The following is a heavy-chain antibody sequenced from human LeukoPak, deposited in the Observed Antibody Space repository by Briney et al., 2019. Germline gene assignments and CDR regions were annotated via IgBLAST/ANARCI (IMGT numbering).Heavy chain of an antibody. CDR3: ARAEAPYYYDSSGYYFDY. D-gene: IGHD3-22*01. Sequence: ASVKVSCKASGYTFTSYYMHWVRQAPGQGLEWMGITNPSGGSTSYAQKFQGRVAMTRDTSTSTVYMELSSLRSEDTAVYYCARAEAPYYYDSSGYYFDYWGQGTLVTVSS. CDR2: TNPSGGST. J-gene: IGHJ4*02. CDR1: GYTFTSYY. V-gene: IGHV1-46*01.